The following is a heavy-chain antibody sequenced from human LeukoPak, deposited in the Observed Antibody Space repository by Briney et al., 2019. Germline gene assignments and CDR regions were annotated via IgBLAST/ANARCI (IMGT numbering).Heavy chain of an antibody. CDR2: IYYSGST. V-gene: IGHV4-39*07. D-gene: IGHD3-16*02. Sequence: SETLSLTCTVSGGSISSSSYYWGWIRQPPGKGLEWIGSIYYSGSTYYNPSLKSRVTISVDTSKNQFSLKLSSVTAADTAVYYCARVPVEFGGVIVRNAFDIWGQGTMVTVSS. CDR1: GGSISSSSYY. J-gene: IGHJ3*02. CDR3: ARVPVEFGGVIVRNAFDI.